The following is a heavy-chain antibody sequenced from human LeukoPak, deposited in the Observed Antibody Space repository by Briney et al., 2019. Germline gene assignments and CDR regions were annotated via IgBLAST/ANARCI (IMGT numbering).Heavy chain of an antibody. D-gene: IGHD6-13*01. CDR3: ARAGYNSSWYLNY. V-gene: IGHV4-59*01. CDR1: GGSFSGYY. J-gene: IGHJ4*02. Sequence: PSETLSLTCAVYGGSFSGYYWSWIRQPPGKGLEWIGYIYYSGSTNYNPSLKSRVTISVDTSENQFSLKLSSVTAADTAVYYCARAGYNSSWYLNYWGQGTLVTVSS. CDR2: IYYSGST.